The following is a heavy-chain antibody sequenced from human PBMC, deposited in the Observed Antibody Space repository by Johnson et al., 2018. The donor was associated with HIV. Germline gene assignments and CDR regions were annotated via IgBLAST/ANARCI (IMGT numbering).Heavy chain of an antibody. V-gene: IGHV3-66*02. J-gene: IGHJ3*02. Sequence: VQLVESGGGLVQPGGSLRLSCAASGFTFSSYWMHWVRQAPGKGLEWVSVIYSGGTTWYADSVKGRFTISRDNSRDTVHLQMNSLRSEDTAVYYCASRVREIVAAGILGAFDIWGQGTMVTVSS. CDR3: ASRVREIVAAGILGAFDI. CDR2: IYSGGTT. CDR1: GFTFSSYW. D-gene: IGHD6-13*01.